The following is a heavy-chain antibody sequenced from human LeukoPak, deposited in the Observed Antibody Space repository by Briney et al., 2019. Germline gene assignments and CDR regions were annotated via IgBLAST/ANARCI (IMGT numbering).Heavy chain of an antibody. V-gene: IGHV4-4*09. CDR3: ATSDDDKTAPYDL. CDR1: GGSISGYC. D-gene: IGHD3-22*01. Sequence: SETLSLTCTVSGGSISGYCWNWVRQPPGKGLEWIGYIYTSGRTDYNTSLKSRVTMSADTAKNQLSMELTFLSASDRAVYYCATSDDDKTAPYDLWGQGTLVTVSS. J-gene: IGHJ5*02. CDR2: IYTSGRT.